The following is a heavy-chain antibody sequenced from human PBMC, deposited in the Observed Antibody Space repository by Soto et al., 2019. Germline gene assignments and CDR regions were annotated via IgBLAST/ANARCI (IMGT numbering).Heavy chain of an antibody. Sequence: GGSLRLSCAASGFTFSSYAMHWVRQAPGKGLEWVAVISYDGSNKYYADSVKGRFTISRDNSKNTLYLQMNSLRAEDTAVYYCAREHDYGDYVPVPPGYWGQGTLVTVSS. CDR2: ISYDGSNK. J-gene: IGHJ4*02. V-gene: IGHV3-30-3*01. D-gene: IGHD4-17*01. CDR3: AREHDYGDYVPVPPGY. CDR1: GFTFSSYA.